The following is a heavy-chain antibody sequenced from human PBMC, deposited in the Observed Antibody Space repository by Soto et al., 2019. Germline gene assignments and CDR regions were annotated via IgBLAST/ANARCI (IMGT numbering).Heavy chain of an antibody. Sequence: SETLSLTCAVYGGSLSGYYWSWIRQPPGKGLEWIGEINHSGSTNYNPSLKSRVTISVDTSKNQFSLKLSSVAAADTAVYYCARGSRLRYFAWLLGALDYWGQGTLVTVSS. CDR1: GGSLSGYY. D-gene: IGHD3-9*01. CDR2: INHSGST. J-gene: IGHJ4*02. V-gene: IGHV4-34*01. CDR3: ARGSRLRYFAWLLGALDY.